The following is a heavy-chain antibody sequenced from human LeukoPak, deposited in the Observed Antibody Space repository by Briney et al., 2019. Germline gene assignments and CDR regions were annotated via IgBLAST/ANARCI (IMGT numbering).Heavy chain of an antibody. CDR1: GGSISSYY. D-gene: IGHD2-15*01. Sequence: SETLSLTCTVSGGSISSYYWGWIRQPPGKGLEWIGYIYYSGSTNYNPSLKSRVTISVYTSKNQFSLKLSSVTAADTAVYYCARASVVVVAATHWYFDLWGRGTLVTVSS. CDR3: ARASVVVVAATHWYFDL. CDR2: IYYSGST. J-gene: IGHJ2*01. V-gene: IGHV4-59*01.